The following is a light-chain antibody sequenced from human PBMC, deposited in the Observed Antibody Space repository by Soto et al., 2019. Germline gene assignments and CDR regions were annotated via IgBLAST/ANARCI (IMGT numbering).Light chain of an antibody. CDR1: SSDVGNYNL. Sequence: QFALTQPASVSGSPGQSITISCTGTSSDVGNYNLVSWFQQHPGNAPKLVIFEGTKRPSGVSNRFSGSKSGITASLTISGLQAEDEADYYCCSFAGSMTFVFGTGTKVTVL. J-gene: IGLJ1*01. V-gene: IGLV2-23*03. CDR3: CSFAGSMTFV. CDR2: EGT.